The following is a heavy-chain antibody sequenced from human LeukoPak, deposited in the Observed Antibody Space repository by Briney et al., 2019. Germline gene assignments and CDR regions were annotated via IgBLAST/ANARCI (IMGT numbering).Heavy chain of an antibody. J-gene: IGHJ6*02. CDR3: VRGGFGHAMDV. D-gene: IGHD3-10*01. Sequence: GSLRLSCAASGFTFSSYWMHWVRQAPGKGLVWVSVINNDGSGTNYADSVKGRSAISRDNAKNTLYLQMTSLGAEDTAVYYCVRGGFGHAMDVWGQGTTVTVSS. CDR2: INNDGSGT. V-gene: IGHV3-74*01. CDR1: GFTFSSYW.